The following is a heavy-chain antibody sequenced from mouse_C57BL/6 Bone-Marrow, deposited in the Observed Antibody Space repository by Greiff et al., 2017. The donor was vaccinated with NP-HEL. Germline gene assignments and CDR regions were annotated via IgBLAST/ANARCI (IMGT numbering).Heavy chain of an antibody. V-gene: IGHV1-26*01. Sequence: VQLQQSGPELVKPGASVKISCKASVYTFTDYYMNWVKQSHGKSLEWIGDINPNNGGTSYNQKFKGKATLTVDKSSSTAYMELRSLTSEDSAVYYCARDGYYSSWYFDVWGTGTTVTVSS. CDR2: INPNNGGT. CDR1: VYTFTDYY. J-gene: IGHJ1*03. CDR3: ARDGYYSSWYFDV. D-gene: IGHD2-3*01.